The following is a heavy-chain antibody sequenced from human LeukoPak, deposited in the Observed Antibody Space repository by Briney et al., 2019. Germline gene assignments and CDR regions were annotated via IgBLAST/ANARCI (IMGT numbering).Heavy chain of an antibody. Sequence: ASVRVSCTASEYSFTDYYIHWVRQAPGQGLEWMGRINPKSGGATYAQMIRGRVSLTTDTFISTAYMELNRLSSNDTAVYFCARSTSTYYYFYYWGHGSLVAVSS. D-gene: IGHD2-2*01. CDR1: EYSFTDYY. CDR2: INPKSGGA. J-gene: IGHJ4*01. V-gene: IGHV1-2*06. CDR3: ARSTSTYYYFYY.